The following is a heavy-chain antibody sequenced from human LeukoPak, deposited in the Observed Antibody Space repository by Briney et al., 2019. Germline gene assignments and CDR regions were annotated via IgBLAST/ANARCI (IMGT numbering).Heavy chain of an antibody. J-gene: IGHJ4*02. V-gene: IGHV3-21*01. D-gene: IGHD6-19*01. CDR3: ARGDSSGWYFDY. Sequence: KPGGSLRLSCAASGFTFSSYSMNWVRQAPGKGLEWVSSISSSSSYIYYADSVKGRFTISRDNAKNSLYLQMNSLRAEDTAVYYCARGDSSGWYFDYWGQGTLVTVSP. CDR1: GFTFSSYS. CDR2: ISSSSSYI.